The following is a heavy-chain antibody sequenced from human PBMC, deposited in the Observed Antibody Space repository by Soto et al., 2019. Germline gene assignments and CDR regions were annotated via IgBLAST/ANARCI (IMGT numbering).Heavy chain of an antibody. D-gene: IGHD2-21*01. Sequence: QVRLEQSGADVKTPGASVKVSCQASGYTSNIYAIHWVRQAPGQRPEWMGWMNAGNGDTEYSPKFHGRVTMTRDRYARAAYMELSGLTSEDTAVYYCARDCTYCGGDTGREAFDIWGQGTMVTVS. CDR2: MNAGNGDT. CDR3: ARDCTYCGGDTGREAFDI. V-gene: IGHV1-3*01. CDR1: GYTSNIYA. J-gene: IGHJ3*02.